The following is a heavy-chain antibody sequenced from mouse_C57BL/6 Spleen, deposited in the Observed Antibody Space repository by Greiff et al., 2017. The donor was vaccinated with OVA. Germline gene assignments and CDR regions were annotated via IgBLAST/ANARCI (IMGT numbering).Heavy chain of an antibody. CDR3: ARWGGYDYDAY. D-gene: IGHD2-4*01. CDR2: IDPSDSYT. Sequence: QVQLKESGAELVMPGASVKLSCKASGYTFTSYWMHWVKQRPGQGLEWIGEIDPSDSYTNYNQKFKGKSTLTVDKSSSTAYMQLSSLTSEDSAVYYCARWGGYDYDAYWGQGTLVTVSA. CDR1: GYTFTSYW. J-gene: IGHJ3*01. V-gene: IGHV1-69*01.